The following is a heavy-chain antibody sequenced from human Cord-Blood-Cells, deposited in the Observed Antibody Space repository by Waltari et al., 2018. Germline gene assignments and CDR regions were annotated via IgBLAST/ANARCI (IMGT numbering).Heavy chain of an antibody. CDR1: GGSISSYY. Sequence: QVQLQESGPGLVKPSETLSLTCTVSGGSISSYYWSWIRQPPGKGLEWIGYIYYRGSTNYNPSLKSRVTISVDTSKNQFSLKLSSVTAADTAVYYCAMNSHDYGYWYFDLWGRGTLVTVSS. J-gene: IGHJ2*01. CDR3: AMNSHDYGYWYFDL. D-gene: IGHD4-17*01. V-gene: IGHV4-59*01. CDR2: IYYRGST.